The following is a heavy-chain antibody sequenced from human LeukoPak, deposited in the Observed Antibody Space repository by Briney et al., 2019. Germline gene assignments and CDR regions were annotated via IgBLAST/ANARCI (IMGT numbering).Heavy chain of an antibody. CDR1: GFNFRSSY. Sequence: GGSLRLSCAASGFNFRSSYMSWVRQAPGKGLEWVSIIYSGGNTYYADSVKGRFTISRDNSKNTLYLQMNSLRSEDTAVYYCARVYRGIRISMGYYFDYWGQGTLVTVSS. D-gene: IGHD1-26*01. V-gene: IGHV3-53*05. CDR3: ARVYRGIRISMGYYFDY. CDR2: IYSGGNT. J-gene: IGHJ4*02.